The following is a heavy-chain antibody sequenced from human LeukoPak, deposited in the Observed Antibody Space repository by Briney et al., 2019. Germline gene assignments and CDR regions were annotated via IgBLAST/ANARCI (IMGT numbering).Heavy chain of an antibody. J-gene: IGHJ4*02. D-gene: IGHD1-14*01. V-gene: IGHV3-74*01. CDR2: IDSDGSST. CDR1: GFTFSSYW. CDR3: ARDNIRSLDY. Sequence: GGSLRLSCAASGFTFSSYWMHWVRQVPGKGLVWVSRIDSDGSSTSYTDFVKGRFTISRDNARNTFYLQMNSLRVGDTAVYYCARDNIRSLDYWGQGTLVTVSS.